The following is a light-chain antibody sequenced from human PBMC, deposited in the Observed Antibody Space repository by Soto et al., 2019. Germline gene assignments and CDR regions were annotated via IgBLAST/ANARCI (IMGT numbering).Light chain of an antibody. J-gene: IGLJ2*01. CDR2: ITT. CDR3: LMYNGAAVV. CDR1: TGPVTTDYY. Sequence: QTVVTQEPSLTVSPGGTVTLTCASRTGPVTTDYYPNWYQQKPGQAPSSLIYITTKKQSWIPVRFSGSLLGGKAALTLSGVQPEDEDDYFCLMYNGAAVVFGGGTKVTVL. V-gene: IGLV7-43*01.